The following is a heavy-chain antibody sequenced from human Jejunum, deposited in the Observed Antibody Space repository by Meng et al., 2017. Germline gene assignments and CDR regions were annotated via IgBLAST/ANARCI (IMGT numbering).Heavy chain of an antibody. D-gene: IGHD4-11*01. CDR1: GFTFSNYA. CDR3: ARQLIY. CDR2: ISGSDVNT. Sequence: EVQLLESGGGLVQPGGSLRLSCVASGFTFSNYAMSWVRQAPGKGLEWVSSISGSDVNTYYIDSVKGRFTISRDNSKNTLFLQMNSLRAEDTALYYCARQLIYWGQGTLVTVSS. J-gene: IGHJ4*02. V-gene: IGHV3-23*01.